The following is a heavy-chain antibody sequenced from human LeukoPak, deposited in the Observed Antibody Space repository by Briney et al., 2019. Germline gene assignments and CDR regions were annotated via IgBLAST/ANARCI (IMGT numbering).Heavy chain of an antibody. CDR3: AREGRYWYFDL. Sequence: PSETLSLTCTVSGGSISSYYWSRIRQPPGKGLEWIGYIYYSGSTNYNPSLKSRVTISVDTSKNQFSLKLSSVTAADTAVYYCAREGRYWYFDLWGRGTLVTVSS. CDR1: GGSISSYY. V-gene: IGHV4-59*01. CDR2: IYYSGST. J-gene: IGHJ2*01.